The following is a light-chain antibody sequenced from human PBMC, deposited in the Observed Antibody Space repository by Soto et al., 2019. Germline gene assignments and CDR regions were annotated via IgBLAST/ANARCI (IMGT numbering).Light chain of an antibody. Sequence: QSALTQPASVSGSPEQSITISCTGTSSDVGSYNLVSWYQQHPGKAPKLRIYEGSKRPSGVSNRFSGSKSGNTASLTISGLQAEDEADYYCCSYAGSSTFVVFGGGTKLTVL. CDR3: CSYAGSSTFVV. J-gene: IGLJ2*01. CDR1: SSDVGSYNL. V-gene: IGLV2-23*03. CDR2: EGS.